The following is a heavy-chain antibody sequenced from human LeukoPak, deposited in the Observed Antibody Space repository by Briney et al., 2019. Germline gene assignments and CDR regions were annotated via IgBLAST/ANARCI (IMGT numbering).Heavy chain of an antibody. D-gene: IGHD2-2*01. Sequence: GGSLRLSCAASGFTFSSYAMSWVRQAPGKGLEWVSAIGGSGGSTYYADSVKGRFTISRDNSKNTLYLQMNSLRAEDTAVYYCAKADTSSTSCYLCGMDVWGQGTTVTVSS. V-gene: IGHV3-23*01. CDR2: IGGSGGST. J-gene: IGHJ6*02. CDR3: AKADTSSTSCYLCGMDV. CDR1: GFTFSSYA.